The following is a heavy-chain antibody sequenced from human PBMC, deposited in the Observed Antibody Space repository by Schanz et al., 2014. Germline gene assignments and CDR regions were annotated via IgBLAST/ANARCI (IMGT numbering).Heavy chain of an antibody. CDR3: ARDRRNADLDY. D-gene: IGHD1-1*01. Sequence: DVQLLESGGGLVQPGGSLRLSCAASGFTFTNYAMSWVRQAPGKGLEWVSYISSASSTINYADSVKGRFTISRDNAKNALYLQMSSLRADDTALYYCARDRRNADLDYWGQGTLVTVSS. J-gene: IGHJ4*02. CDR2: ISSASSTI. V-gene: IGHV3-48*01. CDR1: GFTFTNYA.